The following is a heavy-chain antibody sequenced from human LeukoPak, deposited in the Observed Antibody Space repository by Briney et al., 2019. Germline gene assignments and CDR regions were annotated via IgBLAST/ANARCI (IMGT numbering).Heavy chain of an antibody. J-gene: IGHJ5*02. D-gene: IGHD6-13*01. V-gene: IGHV4-31*03. Sequence: SQTLSLTCTVSGGSISSGGYYWSWLRQHPGKGLEWIVYIYYSGSTYYNPSLKSRVTISVDTSKNQFSLKLSSVTAADTAAYYCARGIAAAGPHWFDPWGQGTLVTVSS. CDR2: IYYSGST. CDR3: ARGIAAAGPHWFDP. CDR1: GGSISSGGYY.